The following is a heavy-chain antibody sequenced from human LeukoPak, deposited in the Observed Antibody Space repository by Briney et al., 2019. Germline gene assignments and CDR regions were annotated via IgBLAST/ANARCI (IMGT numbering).Heavy chain of an antibody. CDR2: IYYSGST. J-gene: IGHJ3*02. Sequence: PSETLSLTCTVSGGSISTYYWSWIRQPPGKGLEWIGYIYYSGSTNYNPSLKSRVTISVDTSKNQFSLKLSSVTAADTAVYYCARDPYYYYDSSGFLSLGAFDIWGQGTMVTVSS. D-gene: IGHD3-22*01. V-gene: IGHV4-59*12. CDR1: GGSISTYY. CDR3: ARDPYYYYDSSGFLSLGAFDI.